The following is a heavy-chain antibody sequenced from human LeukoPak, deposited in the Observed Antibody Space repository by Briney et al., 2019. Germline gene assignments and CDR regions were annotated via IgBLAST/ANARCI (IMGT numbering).Heavy chain of an antibody. CDR1: GGTFSSYA. D-gene: IGHD5-18*01. J-gene: IGHJ4*02. V-gene: IGHV1-69*06. Sequence: GASVKVSCKASGGTFSSYAISWVRQAPGQGLEWMGGIIPIFGTANYAQKFQGRVTITADKSTSTAYMELSSLRSEDTAVYYCAREDTAMVCDYWGQGTLVTVSS. CDR3: AREDTAMVCDY. CDR2: IIPIFGTA.